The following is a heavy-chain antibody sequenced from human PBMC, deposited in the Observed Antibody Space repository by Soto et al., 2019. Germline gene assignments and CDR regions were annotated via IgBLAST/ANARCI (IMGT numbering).Heavy chain of an antibody. Sequence: QVQLQQWGAGLLKPSETLSLTCAVYGGSFSGYYWSWIRQPPGKGLEWIGEINHSGSTNYNPSLKSRVTISVDTSKNPFSLKLSAVTAADTAVYHCARIGTTRAFDIWGQGTMVAVSS. V-gene: IGHV4-34*01. CDR3: ARIGTTRAFDI. J-gene: IGHJ3*02. CDR1: GGSFSGYY. D-gene: IGHD1-7*01. CDR2: INHSGST.